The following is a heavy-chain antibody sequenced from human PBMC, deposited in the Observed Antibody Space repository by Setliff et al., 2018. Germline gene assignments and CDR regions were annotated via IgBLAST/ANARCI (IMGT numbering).Heavy chain of an antibody. Sequence: SETLSLTCAVSGSSISANHYWGWVRQPPGKGLEWIGSMSYGGHTYYKPSLNSRATIFADTSKNSFSLKLSSVTAADTAVYYCARDFSTPHFGVARGSYYYYYMDVWGKGTTVTVSS. CDR1: GSSISANHY. D-gene: IGHD3-3*01. J-gene: IGHJ6*03. CDR3: ARDFSTPHFGVARGSYYYYYMDV. V-gene: IGHV4-38-2*02. CDR2: MSYGGHT.